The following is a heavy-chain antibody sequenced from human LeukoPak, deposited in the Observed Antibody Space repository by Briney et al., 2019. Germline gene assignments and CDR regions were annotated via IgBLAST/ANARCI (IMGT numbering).Heavy chain of an antibody. Sequence: GGSLRLSCAASGFTFSSYSMNWVRQAPGKGLEWVSSISSSSSYIYYADSVKGRFTISRDNAKNSLYLQMNSLRAEDTAVYYCAREGIWYSGSWRGYMDVWGKGTTVTVSS. CDR1: GFTFSSYS. J-gene: IGHJ6*03. CDR3: AREGIWYSGSWRGYMDV. CDR2: ISSSSSYI. D-gene: IGHD1-26*01. V-gene: IGHV3-21*04.